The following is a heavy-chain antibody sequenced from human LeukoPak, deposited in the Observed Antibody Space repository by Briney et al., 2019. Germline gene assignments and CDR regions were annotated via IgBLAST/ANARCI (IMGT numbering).Heavy chain of an antibody. Sequence: ASVKVSCKASGYTFTSYGISWVRQAPGQGLEWMGWISAYNGNTNYAQKLQGRVTMTTDTSSSTAYMELSSLRSADTAVYYCASEYKYDSSGANAFDIWGQGTMVTVSS. CDR1: GYTFTSYG. V-gene: IGHV1-18*01. CDR2: ISAYNGNT. J-gene: IGHJ3*02. D-gene: IGHD3-22*01. CDR3: ASEYKYDSSGANAFDI.